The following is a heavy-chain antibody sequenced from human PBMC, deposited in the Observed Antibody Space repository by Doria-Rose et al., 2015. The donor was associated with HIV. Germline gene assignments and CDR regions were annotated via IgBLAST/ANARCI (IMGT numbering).Heavy chain of an antibody. CDR2: TYYTGTS. CDR3: ARMGSYRELDY. D-gene: IGHD3-16*02. J-gene: IGHJ4*02. CDR1: GASVSSRGYY. V-gene: IGHV4-30-4*01. Sequence: QEAGPVLVKPSETLSLTCSVSGASVSSRGYYWNWIRQVPGKGLESLGYTYYTGTSDYSPSLKSRLNMAVDTSKNQFSLKLSFVTVADTAVYYCARMGSYRELDYWGQGALVIVS.